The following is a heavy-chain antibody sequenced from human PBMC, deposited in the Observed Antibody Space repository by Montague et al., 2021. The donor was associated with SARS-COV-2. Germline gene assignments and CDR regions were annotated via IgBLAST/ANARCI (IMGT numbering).Heavy chain of an antibody. CDR2: IYYSGST. Sequence: SETLSLTCTVSGGSISSSSYYWGWIRQPPGKGLEWIGSIYYSGSTYYNPSLKSRVTISVDTSKNQSSLKLSSVTAADTAVYYCARRYSGYEDPTGFHRWGQGTLVTVSS. V-gene: IGHV4-39*01. D-gene: IGHD5-12*01. CDR1: GGSISSSSYY. CDR3: ARRYSGYEDPTGFHR. J-gene: IGHJ5*02.